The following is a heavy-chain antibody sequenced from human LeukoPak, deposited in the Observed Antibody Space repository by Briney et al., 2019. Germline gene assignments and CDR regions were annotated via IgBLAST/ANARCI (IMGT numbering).Heavy chain of an antibody. CDR3: ARDPQGNRDY. J-gene: IGHJ4*02. V-gene: IGHV4-34*01. CDR2: INHSGST. CDR1: GGSFSSYY. D-gene: IGHD1-14*01. Sequence: SETLSLTCAVYGGSFSSYYWSWIRQPPGKGLEWIGEINHSGSTNYNPSLKSRVTISVDTSKNQFSLKLSSVTAADTAVYYCARDPQGNRDYWGQGTLVTVSS.